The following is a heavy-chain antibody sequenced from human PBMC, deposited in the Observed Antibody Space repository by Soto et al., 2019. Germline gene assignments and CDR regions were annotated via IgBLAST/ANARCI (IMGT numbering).Heavy chain of an antibody. CDR2: IIGSGGTT. Sequence: GGSLRLSCGGSGFTFNSYAMTWVRQAPGKGLERVSSIIGSGGTTYFANSVKGRFTISRDQSEDTLYLQMNSLRAEDTAIYYCAKDRHYGSGTYSDSYLDYWGQGTLVTVSS. V-gene: IGHV3-23*01. D-gene: IGHD3-10*01. CDR1: GFTFNSYA. J-gene: IGHJ4*02. CDR3: AKDRHYGSGTYSDSYLDY.